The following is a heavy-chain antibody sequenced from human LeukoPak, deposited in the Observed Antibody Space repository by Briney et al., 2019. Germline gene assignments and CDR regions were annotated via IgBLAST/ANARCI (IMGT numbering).Heavy chain of an antibody. CDR3: ARGIAAAGFDY. D-gene: IGHD6-13*01. CDR1: GGSISSSSYY. V-gene: IGHV4-39*01. J-gene: IGHJ4*02. Sequence: TSETLSLTCTVSGGSISSSSYYWGWIRQPPEKGLEWIGSIYYSGSTYYNPSLKSRVTISVDTSKNQFSLKLSSVTAADTAVYYCARGIAAAGFDYWGQGTLVTVSS. CDR2: IYYSGST.